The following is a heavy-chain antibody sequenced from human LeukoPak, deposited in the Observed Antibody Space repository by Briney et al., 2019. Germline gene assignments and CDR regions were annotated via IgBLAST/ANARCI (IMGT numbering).Heavy chain of an antibody. Sequence: ASVKVSCKASGYTFTSYYMHWVRQAPGQGREWMGIINPSGGSTSYAQKFQGRVTMARDMSTSTVYMELSSLRSEDTAVYYCARSTVVVRGYMDVWGKGTTVTVSS. V-gene: IGHV1-46*01. CDR1: GYTFTSYY. CDR2: INPSGGST. J-gene: IGHJ6*03. CDR3: ARSTVVVRGYMDV. D-gene: IGHD2-2*01.